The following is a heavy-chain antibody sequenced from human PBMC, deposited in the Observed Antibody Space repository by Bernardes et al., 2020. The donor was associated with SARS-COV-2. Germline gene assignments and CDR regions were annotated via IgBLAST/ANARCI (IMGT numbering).Heavy chain of an antibody. J-gene: IGHJ6*02. CDR2: INTNTGHP. CDR1: GYSITRYA. CDR3: ARDWAVATMSGSSFYGMDV. D-gene: IGHD5-12*01. V-gene: IGHV7-4-1*02. Sequence: ASVKVSCKASGYSITRYAMNWVRQAPGQGLEWMGWINTNTGHPTYAQGFTGRFVFSLDASVNTAYLQINSLKADDTAIYYCARDWAVATMSGSSFYGMDVWSQGTTVTVSS.